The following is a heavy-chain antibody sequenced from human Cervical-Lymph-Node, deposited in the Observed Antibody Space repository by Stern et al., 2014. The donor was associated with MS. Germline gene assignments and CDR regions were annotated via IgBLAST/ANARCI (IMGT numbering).Heavy chain of an antibody. J-gene: IGHJ4*02. V-gene: IGHV1-46*03. D-gene: IGHD1-26*01. CDR2: INPSGGST. CDR1: GYTFTSYY. Sequence: QLVQSGAEVKKPGASVKVSCKASGYTFTSYYMHWVRQAPGQGLEWMGIINPSGGSTSYAQKFQGRVTMTRDTSTSTVYMELSSLRSEDTAVYYCARDPGMGSGSYFSTLDYWGQGTLVTVSS. CDR3: ARDPGMGSGSYFSTLDY.